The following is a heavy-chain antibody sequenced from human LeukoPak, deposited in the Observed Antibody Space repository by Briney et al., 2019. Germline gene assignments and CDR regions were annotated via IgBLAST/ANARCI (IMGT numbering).Heavy chain of an antibody. Sequence: ASVKVSCKVSGYTLTELSMHWVRQAPGKGLEWMGGFDPEDGETIYAQKFQGRVTMTRDTSTSTVYMELSSLRAEDTAVYYGAKGQLKYGSGSYPLDYWAQGPLVTVPS. J-gene: IGHJ4*02. CDR1: GYTLTELS. D-gene: IGHD3-10*01. V-gene: IGHV1-24*01. CDR3: AKGQLKYGSGSYPLDY. CDR2: FDPEDGET.